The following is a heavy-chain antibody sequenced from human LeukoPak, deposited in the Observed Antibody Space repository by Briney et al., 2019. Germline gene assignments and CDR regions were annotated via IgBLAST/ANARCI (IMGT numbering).Heavy chain of an antibody. Sequence: GGSLRLSCAASGFTFSDYYMSWIRQAPGKGLEWVSYIRSSATTIYYADSVKGRFTISRDNAKTSLYLQMNSLRAEDTAVYYCARCYYDSSGYYYFDYWGQGTLVTVSS. D-gene: IGHD3-22*01. CDR3: ARCYYDSSGYYYFDY. CDR1: GFTFSDYY. J-gene: IGHJ4*02. CDR2: IRSSATTI. V-gene: IGHV3-11*01.